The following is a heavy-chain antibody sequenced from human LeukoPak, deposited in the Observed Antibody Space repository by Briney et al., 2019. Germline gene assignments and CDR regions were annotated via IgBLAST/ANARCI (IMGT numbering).Heavy chain of an antibody. D-gene: IGHD2-15*01. J-gene: IGHJ4*02. V-gene: IGHV3-9*01. CDR1: GFTFDDYA. CDR2: ISWNSGSI. CDR3: AKWSCSGGSCYVGLIDY. Sequence: GRSLRLSCAASGFTFDDYAMHWVRQAPGKGLEWVSGISWNSGSIGYADSVKGRFTISRDNAKNTLYLQMNSLRAEDTAVYYCAKWSCSGGSCYVGLIDYWGQGTLVTVSS.